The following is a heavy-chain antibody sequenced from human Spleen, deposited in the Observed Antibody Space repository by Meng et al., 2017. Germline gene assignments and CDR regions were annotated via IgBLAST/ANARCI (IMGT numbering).Heavy chain of an antibody. CDR2: ISGSGGST. V-gene: IGHV3-23*01. D-gene: IGHD5-12*01. Sequence: GESLKISCAASGFTFSNYAMSWVRQAPGKGLEWVSAISGSGGSTYYADSVKGRFTISRDNSKNTLYLQMNSLRAEDTAVYYCAKGRDMVSWLRLFAFDIWGQGTMVTVSS. CDR1: GFTFSNYA. J-gene: IGHJ3*02. CDR3: AKGRDMVSWLRLFAFDI.